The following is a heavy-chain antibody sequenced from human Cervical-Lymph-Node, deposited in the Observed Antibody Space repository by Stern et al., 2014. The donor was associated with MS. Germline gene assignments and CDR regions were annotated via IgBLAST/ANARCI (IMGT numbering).Heavy chain of an antibody. Sequence: VQLVQSGPGLVKPSQTLSLTCTVSGGSISTDGYYWTWIRQPPGKGLEWIGYIFHRESAYYNPSLKSRVTISLDRSKNQFSLKLSSVTAADTAVYYCAREDDYGDFRGSSSWGQGTLVTVSS. CDR1: GGSISTDGYY. CDR3: AREDDYGDFRGSSS. D-gene: IGHD4-17*01. V-gene: IGHV4-31*03. J-gene: IGHJ5*02. CDR2: IFHRESA.